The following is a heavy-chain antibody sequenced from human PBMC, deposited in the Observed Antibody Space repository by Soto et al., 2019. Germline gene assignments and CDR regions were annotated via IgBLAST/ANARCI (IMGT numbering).Heavy chain of an antibody. CDR1: GFTFSSYA. CDR3: AKEISRGPIRDSSGYFPDY. D-gene: IGHD3-22*01. V-gene: IGHV3-23*01. Sequence: GGSLRLSCAASGFTFSSYAMSWVRQAPGKGLEWVSAISGSGGSTYYADSVKGRFTISRDNSKNTLYLQMNSLRAEDTAVYYCAKEISRGPIRDSSGYFPDYWGQGTLVTVSS. J-gene: IGHJ4*02. CDR2: ISGSGGST.